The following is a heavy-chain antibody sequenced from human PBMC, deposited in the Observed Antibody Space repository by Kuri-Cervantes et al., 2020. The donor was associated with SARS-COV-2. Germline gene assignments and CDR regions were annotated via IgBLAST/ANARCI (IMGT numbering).Heavy chain of an antibody. V-gene: IGHV3-30*01. J-gene: IGHJ6*02. CDR3: AKDTGSSTSSHYYYYGMDV. D-gene: IGHD2-2*01. CDR1: GFTFSSYA. Sequence: GGSLRLSCAASGFTFSSYAMHWVRQAPGKGLEWVAVISYDGSNKYYADSVKGRFTISRDNSKNSLYLQMNSLRTEDTALYYCAKDTGSSTSSHYYYYGMDVWGQGTTVTVSS. CDR2: ISYDGSNK.